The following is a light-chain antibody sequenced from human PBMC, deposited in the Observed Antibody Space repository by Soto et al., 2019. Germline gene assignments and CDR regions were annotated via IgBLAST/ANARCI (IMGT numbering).Light chain of an antibody. Sequence: QSALTQPASVSGSPGQSITISCTGTSSDVGGYNYVSWYQQHPGKAPKLMVYDVSNRPSDISNRFSGSKSGNTASLTISGLQAEDEADYYCSSYTSSPTVVFGGGTKVTVL. J-gene: IGLJ2*01. V-gene: IGLV2-14*03. CDR1: SSDVGGYNY. CDR2: DVS. CDR3: SSYTSSPTVV.